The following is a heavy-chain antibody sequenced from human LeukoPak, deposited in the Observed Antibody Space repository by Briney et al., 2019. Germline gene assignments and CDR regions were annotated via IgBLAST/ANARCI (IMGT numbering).Heavy chain of an antibody. V-gene: IGHV4-59*01. J-gene: IGHJ3*02. CDR2: IYYSGST. CDR1: GGSISSYY. Sequence: SETLSLTCTVSGGSISSYYWSWIRQPPGKGLEWIGYIYYSGSTNHNPSLKSRVTISVDTSKNQFSLKLSSVTAADTAVYYCARTPRTYYYDSSGYQYAFDIWGQGTMVTVSS. D-gene: IGHD3-22*01. CDR3: ARTPRTYYYDSSGYQYAFDI.